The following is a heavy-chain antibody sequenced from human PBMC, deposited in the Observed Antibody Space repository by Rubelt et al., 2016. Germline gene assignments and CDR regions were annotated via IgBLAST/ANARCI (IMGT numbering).Heavy chain of an antibody. Sequence: VQLVESGGGLVKPGGSLRLSCAASGFTFSDSYMSWIRQAPGKGLEWVSFIDSGDIRDYADSVKGRFTISRDNSKNTLYLQMNSLRVEDTAVYYCARRRGSYHFDYWGQGTLVTVSS. V-gene: IGHV3-66*01. D-gene: IGHD1-26*01. CDR2: IDSGDIR. CDR1: GFTFSDSY. CDR3: ARRRGSYHFDY. J-gene: IGHJ4*02.